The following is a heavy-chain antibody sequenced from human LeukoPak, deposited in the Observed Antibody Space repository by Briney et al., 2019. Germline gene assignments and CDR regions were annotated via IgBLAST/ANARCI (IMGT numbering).Heavy chain of an antibody. V-gene: IGHV4-59*08. CDR3: ARRKYYGSGSSYNWFDP. Sequence: SETLSLTCTVSGGSISSYYWSWIRQPPGKGLEWIGYIYYSGSTNYNPSLKSRVTISVDTSKNQFSLKLSSVTAADQAVYYCARRKYYGSGSSYNWFDPWGQGALVTVSS. CDR2: IYYSGST. CDR1: GGSISSYY. J-gene: IGHJ5*02. D-gene: IGHD3-10*01.